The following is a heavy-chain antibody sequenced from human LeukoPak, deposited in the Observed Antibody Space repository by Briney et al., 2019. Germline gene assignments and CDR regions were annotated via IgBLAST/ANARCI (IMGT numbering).Heavy chain of an antibody. D-gene: IGHD3-10*01. Sequence: GASVKVSCKASGYTFTDYFMHWVRQAPGQGLEWMGCINVYSGGAHYAQKFQGRLSMTRDTSLNTAYMELSSLRSDDTAVYYCAREALYGSGSYVDWGQGTLVTVSS. CDR1: GYTFTDYF. CDR2: INVYSGGA. V-gene: IGHV1-2*02. CDR3: AREALYGSGSYVD. J-gene: IGHJ4*02.